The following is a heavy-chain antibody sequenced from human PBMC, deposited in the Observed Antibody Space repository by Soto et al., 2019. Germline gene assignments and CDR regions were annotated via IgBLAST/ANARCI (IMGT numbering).Heavy chain of an antibody. V-gene: IGHV3-23*01. J-gene: IGHJ4*02. CDR2: ISGSGGST. Sequence: EVPLLESGGGLVQPGGSLRLSCAASGFTFSNYAVTWVRQAPGKGLEWVSTISGSGGSTYYADSVKGRFTISRDNSKNTLYLQMNSLRAEDTAVYYCAKDQGSRWYERDYWGQGTLVTVSS. D-gene: IGHD6-13*01. CDR3: AKDQGSRWYERDY. CDR1: GFTFSNYA.